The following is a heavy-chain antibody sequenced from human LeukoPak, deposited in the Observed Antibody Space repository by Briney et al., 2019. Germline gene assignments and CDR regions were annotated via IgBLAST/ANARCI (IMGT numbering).Heavy chain of an antibody. D-gene: IGHD6-13*01. J-gene: IGHJ4*02. CDR1: GFTFSSYA. V-gene: IGHV3-23*01. CDR3: AKGYRGPYSSSPSHFDY. CDR2: ISGSGGST. Sequence: PGGSLRLSCAASGFTFSSYAMSWVRQAPGKGLEWVSAISGSGGSTYYADSVKGRFTISRDNSKNTLYLQMNSLRAEDTAVYYCAKGYRGPYSSSPSHFDYWGQGTLVTVSS.